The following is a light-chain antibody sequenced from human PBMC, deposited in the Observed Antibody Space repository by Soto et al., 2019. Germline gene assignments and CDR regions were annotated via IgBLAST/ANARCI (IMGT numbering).Light chain of an antibody. CDR2: GAS. Sequence: EIVLTQSPGTLSLSPGERATLSCRASQSVSSIYLAWYQQKPGQAPRLLIYGASSRPTGIPDRFSGSGSGTHFTLTISRLEPEDFAVYHCQQYESSPWTFGQGTKVEI. V-gene: IGKV3-20*01. CDR1: QSVSSIY. CDR3: QQYESSPWT. J-gene: IGKJ1*01.